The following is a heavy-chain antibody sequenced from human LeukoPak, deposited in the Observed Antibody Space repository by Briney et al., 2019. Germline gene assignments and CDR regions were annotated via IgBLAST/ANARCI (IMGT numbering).Heavy chain of an antibody. Sequence: PGGSLRLSCEASGFSFSSYGMSWVRQAPGEGLQWVSGFSASGGSRYYADSVKGRFTISRDNSKNTLYLQMNSLRAEDTAVYYCAKDYYGSGSSFDYWGQGTLVTVSS. CDR1: GFSFSSYG. J-gene: IGHJ4*02. CDR2: FSASGGSR. CDR3: AKDYYGSGSSFDY. D-gene: IGHD3-10*01. V-gene: IGHV3-23*01.